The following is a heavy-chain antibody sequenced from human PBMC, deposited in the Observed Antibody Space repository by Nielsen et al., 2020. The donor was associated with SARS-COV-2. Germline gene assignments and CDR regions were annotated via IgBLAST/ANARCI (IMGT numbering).Heavy chain of an antibody. D-gene: IGHD2-15*01. V-gene: IGHV3-33*08. CDR3: ARVSKAVAAFGDFDY. CDR1: GFTFSSYS. CDR2: IWYDGSNK. J-gene: IGHJ4*02. Sequence: GGSLRLSCAASGFTFSSYSMNWVRQAPGKGLEWVAVIWYDGSNKYYADSVKGRFTISRDNSKNTLYLQMNSLRAEDTAVYYCARVSKAVAAFGDFDYWGQGTLVTVSS.